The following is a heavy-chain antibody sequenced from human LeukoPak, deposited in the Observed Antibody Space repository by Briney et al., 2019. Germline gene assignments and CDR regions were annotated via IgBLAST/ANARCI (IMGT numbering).Heavy chain of an antibody. D-gene: IGHD3-9*01. J-gene: IGHJ4*02. CDR2: INNDGSNI. Sequence: PGGSLRLSCAASGFAFSAYWRHWVRRAPGRGLVWVSRINNDGSNIIYADSVKGRFTISRDNAKNTLYLQMNSLRAEDTAVYYCARTDWYHNDYWGQGTPVTVSS. V-gene: IGHV3-74*01. CDR3: ARTDWYHNDY. CDR1: GFAFSAYW.